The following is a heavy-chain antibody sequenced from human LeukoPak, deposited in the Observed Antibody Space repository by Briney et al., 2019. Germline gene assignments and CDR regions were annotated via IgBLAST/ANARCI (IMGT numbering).Heavy chain of an antibody. Sequence: ASVKVSCKASGYTFTSYGISWVRQAPGQRLEWMGWINAGNGNTKYSQKFQGRVTITRDTSASTAYMELSSLRSEDTAVYYCARAGKYQPLDYWGQGTLVTVSS. CDR2: INAGNGNT. J-gene: IGHJ4*02. V-gene: IGHV1-3*01. CDR3: ARAGKYQPLDY. CDR1: GYTFTSYG. D-gene: IGHD2-2*01.